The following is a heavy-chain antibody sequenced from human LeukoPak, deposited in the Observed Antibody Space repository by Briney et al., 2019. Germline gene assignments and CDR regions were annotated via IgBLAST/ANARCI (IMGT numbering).Heavy chain of an antibody. J-gene: IGHJ6*02. CDR3: ARSGYDFWSGVIYYYYGMDV. CDR2: IWYDGSNK. Sequence: GGSLRLSCAASGFTFSSYGMHWVRRAPGKGLEGVAVIWYDGSNKYYADSVKGRFTISRDNSNNTLYLQMNSLRAEDTAVYYCARSGYDFWSGVIYYYYGMDVWGQGPTVTVSS. V-gene: IGHV3-33*01. CDR1: GFTFSSYG. D-gene: IGHD3-3*01.